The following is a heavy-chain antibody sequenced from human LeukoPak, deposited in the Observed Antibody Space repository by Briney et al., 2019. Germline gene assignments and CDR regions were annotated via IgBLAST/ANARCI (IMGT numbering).Heavy chain of an antibody. CDR2: ISSSSYI. CDR1: GFTFSSYS. CDR3: ARDRGRLGSYFDY. D-gene: IGHD5-12*01. J-gene: IGHJ4*02. Sequence: GGSLRLSCAASGFTFSSYSMNWVRQAPGKGLEWVSSISSSSYIYYADSVKGRFTISRDNAKNSLYLQMNSRRAEDTAVYYCARDRGRLGSYFDYWGQGTLVTVSS. V-gene: IGHV3-21*01.